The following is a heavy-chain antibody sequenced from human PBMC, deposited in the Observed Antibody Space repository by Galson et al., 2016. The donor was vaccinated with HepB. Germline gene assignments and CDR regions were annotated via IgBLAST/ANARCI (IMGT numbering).Heavy chain of an antibody. V-gene: IGHV3-30*03. CDR1: GFTFSSYD. CDR2: LASDGGDR. D-gene: IGHD6-19*01. J-gene: IGHJ4*02. Sequence: SLRLSCAASGFTFSSYDMHWVRQATGKGLEWVAVLASDGGDRYFADSVKGRFTISRDNFKNTLYLQMSSLRPEDTALYYCARGTMPVAGLDYWGQGVLVTVSS. CDR3: ARGTMPVAGLDY.